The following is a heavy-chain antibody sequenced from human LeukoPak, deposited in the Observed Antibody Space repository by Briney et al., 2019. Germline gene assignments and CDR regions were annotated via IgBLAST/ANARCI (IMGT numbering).Heavy chain of an antibody. CDR2: ISSSSSYI. J-gene: IGHJ4*02. Sequence: PGGSLRLSFAASGFTFSSYSMNWVRQAPGKGLEWVSSISSSSSYIYYADSVKGRFTISRDNAKNPLYLQMNSLRAEDTAVYYCARATESYDYVWGSYRSHFDYWGQGTLVTVSS. CDR3: ARATESYDYVWGSYRSHFDY. V-gene: IGHV3-21*01. CDR1: GFTFSSYS. D-gene: IGHD3-16*02.